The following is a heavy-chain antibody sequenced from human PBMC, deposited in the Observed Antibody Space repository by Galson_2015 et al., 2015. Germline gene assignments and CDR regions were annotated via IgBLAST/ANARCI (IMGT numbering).Heavy chain of an antibody. D-gene: IGHD6-13*01. Sequence: GETIYAQKFQGRVTMTEDTSTDTAYMELSSLRSEDTAVYYCATGPSIATAAAGMGHWGQGTLVTVSS. V-gene: IGHV1-24*01. CDR2: GET. J-gene: IGHJ4*02. CDR3: ATGPSIATAAAGMGH.